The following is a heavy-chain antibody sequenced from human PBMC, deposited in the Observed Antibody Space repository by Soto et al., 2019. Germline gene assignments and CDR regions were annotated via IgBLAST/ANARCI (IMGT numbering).Heavy chain of an antibody. J-gene: IGHJ6*02. CDR3: AKADFWSGYYTENYYYYGMDV. Sequence: PSETLSLTCTVSGGSISSGDYYWSWIRQPPGKGLEWIGYIYYSGSTYYNPSLKSRVTISVDTSKNQFSLKLSSVTAADTAVYYCAKADFWSGYYTENYYYYGMDVWGQGTTVTVSS. D-gene: IGHD3-3*01. CDR2: IYYSGST. V-gene: IGHV4-30-4*01. CDR1: GGSISSGDYY.